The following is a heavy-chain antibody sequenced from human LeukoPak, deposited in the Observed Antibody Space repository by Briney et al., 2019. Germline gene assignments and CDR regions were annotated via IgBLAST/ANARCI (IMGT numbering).Heavy chain of an antibody. CDR2: IKSKTDGGTT. CDR1: GFTFSYYS. D-gene: IGHD3-22*01. J-gene: IGHJ4*02. Sequence: GGSLRLSCAASGFTFSYYSMSWVRQAPGKGLEWVGRIKSKTDGGTTDYAAPVKGRFTISRDDSKNTLYLQMNSLKTEDTAVYYCTTVTLDYYDSSGYLWYFDYWGQGTLVTVSS. CDR3: TTVTLDYYDSSGYLWYFDY. V-gene: IGHV3-15*01.